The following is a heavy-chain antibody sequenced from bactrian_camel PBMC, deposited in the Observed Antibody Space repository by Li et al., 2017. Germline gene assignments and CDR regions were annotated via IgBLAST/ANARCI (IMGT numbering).Heavy chain of an antibody. CDR1: EYTYSSNC. Sequence: VQLVESGGGSVQAGGSLRLSCAASEYTYSSNCMGWFRQAPGKEREGDARIYTGDGNTYYAASVKGRFTVSRDNAKNTVYLQMNGLKPEDTAMYYCAADAVNLQLARGYNYWGQGTQVTV. J-gene: IGHJ4*01. CDR2: IYTGDGNT. CDR3: AADAVNLQLARGYNY. V-gene: IGHV3S40*01. D-gene: IGHD6*01.